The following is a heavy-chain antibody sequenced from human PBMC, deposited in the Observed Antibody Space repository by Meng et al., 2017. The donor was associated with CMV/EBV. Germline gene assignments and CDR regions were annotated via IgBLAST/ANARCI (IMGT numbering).Heavy chain of an antibody. J-gene: IGHJ6*02. CDR1: GGSFSGYN. D-gene: IGHD6-6*01. V-gene: IGHV4-34*01. Sequence: SETLSLTCAVYGGSFSGYNWSWIRQPPGKGLEWIGEINHSGSTNYNPSLKSRVTISVDTSKNQFSLKLSSVTAADTAVYYCARQGSIAARPSSHYGMDVWGQGTTVTVSS. CDR2: INHSGST. CDR3: ARQGSIAARPSSHYGMDV.